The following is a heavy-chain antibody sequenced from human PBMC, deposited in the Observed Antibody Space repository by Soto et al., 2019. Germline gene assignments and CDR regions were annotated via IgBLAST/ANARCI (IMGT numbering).Heavy chain of an antibody. V-gene: IGHV4-39*01. D-gene: IGHD3-9*01. Sequence: SETLSLTCTVSGGSISSSSYYWGWIRQPPGKGLEWIGSIYYSGSTYYNPSLKSRVTISVDTSKNQFSLKLSSLTGADTAVYYCATTGADYYDILTGPFDFWGQGTMVTVSS. CDR1: GGSISSSSYY. CDR2: IYYSGST. J-gene: IGHJ4*02. CDR3: ATTGADYYDILTGPFDF.